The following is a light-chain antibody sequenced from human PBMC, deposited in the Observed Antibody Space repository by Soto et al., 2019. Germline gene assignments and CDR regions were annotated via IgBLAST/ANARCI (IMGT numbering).Light chain of an antibody. V-gene: IGLV2-14*01. CDR3: SSYTSSNTLV. Sequence: QSALTQPDYVSGSPGQSITISCTGGSSDIGGYNYVSWFQQHPGKVPKLMIYEVTNRPSGVSNRFSGSKSGSTASLTISGLQAEDEADYYCSSYTSSNTLVFGTGTKVTVL. CDR1: SSDIGGYNY. J-gene: IGLJ1*01. CDR2: EVT.